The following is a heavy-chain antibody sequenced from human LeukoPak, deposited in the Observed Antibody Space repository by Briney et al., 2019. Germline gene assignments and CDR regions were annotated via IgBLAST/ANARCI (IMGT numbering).Heavy chain of an antibody. J-gene: IGHJ6*02. D-gene: IGHD3-10*01. Sequence: SETLSLTCAVYGGSFSGYYWSWIRQPPGKGLEWIGEINHSGSTNYNPSLKSRVTISVDTPKNQFSLKLSSVTAADTAVYYCARGSGFNYYYGMDVWGQGTTVTVSS. CDR2: INHSGST. CDR1: GGSFSGYY. V-gene: IGHV4-34*01. CDR3: ARGSGFNYYYGMDV.